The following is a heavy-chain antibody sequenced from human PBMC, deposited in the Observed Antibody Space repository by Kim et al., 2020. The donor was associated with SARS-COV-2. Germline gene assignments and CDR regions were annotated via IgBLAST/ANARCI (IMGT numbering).Heavy chain of an antibody. V-gene: IGHV3-48*02. Sequence: GGSLRLSCIASGFAFSNYSMVWVRQAPGKGPEWVSYISSSSAIITYADSVEGRFTISRDNSHNSLSLQMNSLNDGDTALYYCARFPKRGRLRPSLDQPQAVTDTTSYDYYGMDVWGQGTTVIVSS. J-gene: IGHJ6*02. CDR1: GFAFSNYS. CDR2: ISSSSAII. CDR3: ARFPKRGRLRPSLDQPQAVTDTTSYDYYGMDV. D-gene: IGHD6-19*01.